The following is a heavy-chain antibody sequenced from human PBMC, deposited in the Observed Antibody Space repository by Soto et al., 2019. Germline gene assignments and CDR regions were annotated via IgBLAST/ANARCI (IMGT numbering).Heavy chain of an antibody. J-gene: IGHJ4*02. CDR1: GGSISSGGYS. D-gene: IGHD6-13*01. CDR2: IYHSGST. Sequence: QLQLQESGSGLVKPSQTLSLTCAVSGGSISSGGYSWSWIRQPPGKGLEWIGYIYHSGSTYYNPSLKSRVPLSVDRSKNQFSLKLSSVTAADTAVYYCASSHAGAHITAAVHWGQGTLVTVSS. V-gene: IGHV4-30-2*01. CDR3: ASSHAGAHITAAVH.